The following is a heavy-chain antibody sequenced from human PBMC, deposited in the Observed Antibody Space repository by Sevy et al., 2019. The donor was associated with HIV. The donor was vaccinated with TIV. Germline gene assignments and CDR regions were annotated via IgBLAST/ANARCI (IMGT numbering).Heavy chain of an antibody. CDR2: IYSGGST. D-gene: IGHD6-19*01. CDR1: RFTVSSNY. V-gene: IGHV3-53*01. Sequence: GGSLRLSCAASRFTVSSNYMSWVRQAPGKGLEWVSVIYSGGSTYYAYSVKGRFTISRDNSKNTLYRQMNSLRAEDTAVYYCARGGLTVALDYWGQGTLVTVSS. J-gene: IGHJ4*02. CDR3: ARGGLTVALDY.